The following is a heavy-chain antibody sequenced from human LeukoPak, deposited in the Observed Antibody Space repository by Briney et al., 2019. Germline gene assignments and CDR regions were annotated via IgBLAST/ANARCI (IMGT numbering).Heavy chain of an antibody. J-gene: IGHJ6*02. D-gene: IGHD5-24*01. CDR1: GGTFISYA. V-gene: IGHV1-69*13. Sequence: SVKVSCKASGGTFISYAISWVRQAPGQGLEWMGGIIPIFGTANYAQKFQGRVTITADESTSTAYMELSSLRSEDTAVYYCASLRRDGYNYGCYYGMDVWGQGTTVTVSS. CDR2: IIPIFGTA. CDR3: ASLRRDGYNYGCYYGMDV.